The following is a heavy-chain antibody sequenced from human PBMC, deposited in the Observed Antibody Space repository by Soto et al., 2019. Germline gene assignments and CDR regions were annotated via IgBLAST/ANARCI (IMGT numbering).Heavy chain of an antibody. V-gene: IGHV1-58*02. Sequence: QMQLVQSGPEVKKPGTSVKVSCKASGFTFTSCAMQWVRQARGQRLEWIGWIVVGSGNTNYAQKFQERVTITRDMSTSTAYMELSSLRSEDTAVYYCAASGYSSGPYYFDYWGQGTLVTVSS. CDR3: AASGYSSGPYYFDY. CDR2: IVVGSGNT. D-gene: IGHD6-19*01. CDR1: GFTFTSCA. J-gene: IGHJ4*02.